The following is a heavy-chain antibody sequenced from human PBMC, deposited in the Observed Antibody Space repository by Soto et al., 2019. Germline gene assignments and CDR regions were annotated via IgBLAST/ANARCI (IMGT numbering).Heavy chain of an antibody. CDR2: ISSSSSTI. CDR1: GFTFSSYS. CDR3: AGDQTGIAAANDY. J-gene: IGHJ4*02. D-gene: IGHD6-13*01. Sequence: EVQLVESGGGLVQPGGSLRLSCAASGFTFSSYSMNWVRQAPGKGLEWVSYISSSSSTIYYADSVKGRFTISRDNAKNPLYLQMNRLRDEDTAVYYCAGDQTGIAAANDYWGQGTLVTVSS. V-gene: IGHV3-48*02.